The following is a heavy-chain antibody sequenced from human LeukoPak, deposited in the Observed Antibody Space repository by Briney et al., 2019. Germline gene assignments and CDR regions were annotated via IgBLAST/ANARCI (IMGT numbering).Heavy chain of an antibody. Sequence: PSETLSLTCTVSGGSISSYYWSWIRQPPGKGLEWIGYIYYSGSTNHNPSLKSRVTISVDTSKNQFSLKLSSVTAADTAVYYCARSQGEAVAGPFDYWGQGTLVTASS. CDR3: ARSQGEAVAGPFDY. D-gene: IGHD6-19*01. CDR1: GGSISSYY. V-gene: IGHV4-59*08. CDR2: IYYSGST. J-gene: IGHJ4*02.